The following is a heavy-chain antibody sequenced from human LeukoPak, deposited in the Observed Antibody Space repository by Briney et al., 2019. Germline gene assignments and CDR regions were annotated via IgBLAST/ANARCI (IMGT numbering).Heavy chain of an antibody. CDR2: INPSGDST. CDR1: GYTFTSYY. CDR3: ARDPRRGWLQLPPFDY. D-gene: IGHD5-24*01. J-gene: IGHJ4*02. V-gene: IGHV1-46*01. Sequence: ASVKVSCKASGYTFTSYYMHWVRQAPGQGLEWMGIINPSGDSTSYAQKFQGRVTMTRDTSTSTVYMELSSLRSEDTAVYYCARDPRRGWLQLPPFDYWGQGTLVTVSS.